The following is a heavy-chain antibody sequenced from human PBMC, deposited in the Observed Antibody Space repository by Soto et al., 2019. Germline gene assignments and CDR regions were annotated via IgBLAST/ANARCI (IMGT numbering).Heavy chain of an antibody. V-gene: IGHV5-51*01. CDR1: GYSFTSYW. D-gene: IGHD3-16*01. J-gene: IGHJ5*02. Sequence: GESLKISCKGSGYSFTSYWIGWVRQMPGKGLEWMGIIYPGDSDTRYSPSFQGQVTISADKSISTAYLQWSSLKASDTAMYYCARGPPGDYFNCWFDPWGQGTLVTVSS. CDR3: ARGPPGDYFNCWFDP. CDR2: IYPGDSDT.